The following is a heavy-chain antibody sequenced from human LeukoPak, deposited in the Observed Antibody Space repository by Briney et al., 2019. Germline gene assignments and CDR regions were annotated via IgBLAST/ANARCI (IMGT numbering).Heavy chain of an antibody. CDR1: GGSITSSSFC. J-gene: IGHJ6*02. CDR2: IYYSGST. Sequence: PSETLSLTCTVSGGSITSSSFCWGWIRQPPGKGLEWIGSIYYSGSTNYNPSLKSRVTISVDTSKNQFSLKLSSVTAADTAVYYCARGDYYGSGSYMDVWGQGTTVTVSS. D-gene: IGHD3-10*01. CDR3: ARGDYYGSGSYMDV. V-gene: IGHV4-39*07.